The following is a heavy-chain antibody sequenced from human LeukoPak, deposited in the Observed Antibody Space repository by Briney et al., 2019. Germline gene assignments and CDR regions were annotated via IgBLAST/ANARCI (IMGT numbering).Heavy chain of an antibody. D-gene: IGHD6-19*01. V-gene: IGHV4-59*01. CDR2: IYYSGST. Sequence: SETLSLTRTVSGGSISTYYWSWIRQPPGKGLEWIGCIYYSGSTNYNPSLKSRVPISVDTSKNHFSLKLSSLTAADTAVYYCARDGSGSNFQHWGQGTLVTVSS. CDR3: ARDGSGSNFQH. CDR1: GGSISTYY. J-gene: IGHJ1*01.